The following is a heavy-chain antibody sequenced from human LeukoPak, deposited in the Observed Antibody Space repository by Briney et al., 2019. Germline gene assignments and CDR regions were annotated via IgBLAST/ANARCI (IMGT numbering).Heavy chain of an antibody. CDR1: GGSINPYY. V-gene: IGHV4-59*01. D-gene: IGHD3-10*01. J-gene: IGHJ4*02. CDR3: ARLSRLTDSHYPCPTYYFDF. Sequence: SETLSLTCTVSGGSINPYYWSWIRQPPGKGLEWIGYIYYSGVTNYNPSLKSRVTISVDTSENQFSLKLRSVTAADTAVYFCARLSRLTDSHYPCPTYYFDFWGQGNLVPVSS. CDR2: IYYSGVT.